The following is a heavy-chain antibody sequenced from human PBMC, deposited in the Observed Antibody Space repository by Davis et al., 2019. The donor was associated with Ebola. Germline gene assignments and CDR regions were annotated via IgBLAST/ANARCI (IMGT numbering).Heavy chain of an antibody. V-gene: IGHV3-74*01. Sequence: PGGSLRLSCAASGFTFSNYRMEWVRQAPGKGLVWVSRIRNGDSNTNYADSVKGRFTISRDNAKSTLYLQMNSLTADDTAIYYCTRRRGDYGSGEFDYWGQGTLVTVSS. CDR2: IRNGDSNT. CDR3: TRRRGDYGSGEFDY. J-gene: IGHJ4*02. D-gene: IGHD4-17*01. CDR1: GFTFSNYR.